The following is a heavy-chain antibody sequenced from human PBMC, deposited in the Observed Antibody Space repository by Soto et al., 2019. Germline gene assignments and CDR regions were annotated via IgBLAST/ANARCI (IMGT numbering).Heavy chain of an antibody. CDR2: IYYSGST. D-gene: IGHD6-13*01. J-gene: IGHJ4*02. V-gene: IGHV4-39*01. CDR1: GGSISSSNYY. CDR3: ARPDSSSWAAPFGS. Sequence: PSETLSLTCTVSGGSISSSNYYWSWIRQPPEKGLEWIGDIYYSGSTYYNPSLRSRFTISVDTSKNQFSMRLTSVTAADTAVYYCARPDSSSWAAPFGSWGQGTLVTVSS.